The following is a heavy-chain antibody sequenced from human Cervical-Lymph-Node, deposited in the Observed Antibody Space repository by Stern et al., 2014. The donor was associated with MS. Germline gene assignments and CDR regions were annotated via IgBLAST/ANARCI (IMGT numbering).Heavy chain of an antibody. CDR3: AKSSSPSHYYYYGMDV. D-gene: IGHD6-6*01. V-gene: IGHV3-30*18. CDR1: GFTFSSYG. CDR2: ISYDGSNK. Sequence: QVQLVQSGGGVVQPGRSLRLSCAASGFTFSSYGMHWVRQAPGKALEWVAVISYDGSNKYYADSVKGLFTISRDNSKNPLYLQMNSLRAEDTALYYCAKSSSPSHYYYYGMDVWGQGTTVTVSS. J-gene: IGHJ6*02.